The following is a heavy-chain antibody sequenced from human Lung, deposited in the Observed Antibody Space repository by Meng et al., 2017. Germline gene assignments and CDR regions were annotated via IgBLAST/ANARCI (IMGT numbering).Heavy chain of an antibody. CDR2: IIDSGST. CDR1: GVSFSGYY. CDR3: VRRTYSSGWYFDY. V-gene: IGHV4-34*12. J-gene: IGHJ4*02. Sequence: HWCPGLLKPSETLSLTCAVYGVSFSGYYWSWIRQPPGKGLELIGEIIDSGSTNYNPSLKSRVTISVDTSKNQFSLRVTSVTAADRAVYYCVRRTYSSGWYFDYWGQGTLVTVSS. D-gene: IGHD6-19*01.